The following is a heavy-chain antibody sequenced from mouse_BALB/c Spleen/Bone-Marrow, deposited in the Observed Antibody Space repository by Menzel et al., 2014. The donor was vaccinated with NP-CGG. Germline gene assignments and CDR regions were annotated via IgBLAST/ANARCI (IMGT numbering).Heavy chain of an antibody. J-gene: IGHJ4*01. Sequence: VQLQQPGAELVKPGASVKLSCPASGFNIKDTYMHWVKQRPEQGLEWIGRIDPANGNTKYDPKFQGKATKTTDTSTNTAYMQLSSLKTEDTAVYYDARSRDYGSSYYAMDYWGQGTSVTVSS. CDR3: ARSRDYGSSYYAMDY. CDR1: GFNIKDTY. D-gene: IGHD1-1*01. CDR2: IDPANGNT. V-gene: IGHV14-3*02.